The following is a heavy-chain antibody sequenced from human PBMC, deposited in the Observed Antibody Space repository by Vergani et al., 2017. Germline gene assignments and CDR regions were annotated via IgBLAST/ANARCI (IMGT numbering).Heavy chain of an antibody. CDR2: ISGSGGST. V-gene: IGHV3-23*04. CDR3: AKETKNYDFWSGYYIYYFDY. CDR1: GFTFSSYW. Sequence: EVQLVESGGGLVQPGGSLRLSCAASGFTFSSYWMSWVRQAPGKGLEWVSAISGSGGSTYYADSVKGRFTISRDNSKNTLYLQMNSLRAEDTAVYYCAKETKNYDFWSGYYIYYFDYWGQGTLVTVSS. J-gene: IGHJ4*02. D-gene: IGHD3-3*01.